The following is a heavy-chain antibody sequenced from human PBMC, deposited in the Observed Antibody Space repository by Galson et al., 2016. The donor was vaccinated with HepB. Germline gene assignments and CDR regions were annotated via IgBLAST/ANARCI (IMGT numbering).Heavy chain of an antibody. CDR3: ARSMTHGYNFDY. J-gene: IGHJ4*02. V-gene: IGHV3-30*04. CDR2: ISYDGSNK. Sequence: SLRLSCAASGFTFSSYALHWVRQAPGKGLEWVAVISYDGSNKYYADSVKGRFTISRDKSKNTLYLQMNSPRSEDTAVYYCARSMTHGYNFDYWGQGTLVTVSS. CDR1: GFTFSSYA. D-gene: IGHD5-24*01.